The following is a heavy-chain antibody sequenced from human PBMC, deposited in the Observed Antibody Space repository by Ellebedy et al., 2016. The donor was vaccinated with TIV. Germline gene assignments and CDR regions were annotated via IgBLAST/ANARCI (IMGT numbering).Heavy chain of an antibody. J-gene: IGHJ6*02. D-gene: IGHD2-2*01. V-gene: IGHV4-30-2*01. CDR3: ARHCSSTTCSGYGMDV. Sequence: SETLSLTXAVSGGSISSGGYSWSWIRQPLGKGLEWIANIYLSGSTYYNPSLSSLVTLSLDTSKNQFSLRLTSVTAADTAVYYCARHCSSTTCSGYGMDVWGQGITVSVSS. CDR2: IYLSGST. CDR1: GGSISSGGYS.